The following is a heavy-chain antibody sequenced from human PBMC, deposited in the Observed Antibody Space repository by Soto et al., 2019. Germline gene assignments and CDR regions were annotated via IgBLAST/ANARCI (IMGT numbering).Heavy chain of an antibody. Sequence: GGSLRLSCAASGFTFSSYAMSWVRQAPGKGLEWVSAISGSGGSTYYADSVKGRFTISRDNSKNTLYLQMNSLRAEDTAVYYCATLGAYSSSSLYYYYGMDVWGQGTTVTVSS. CDR2: ISGSGGST. V-gene: IGHV3-23*01. CDR3: ATLGAYSSSSLYYYYGMDV. CDR1: GFTFSSYA. D-gene: IGHD6-6*01. J-gene: IGHJ6*02.